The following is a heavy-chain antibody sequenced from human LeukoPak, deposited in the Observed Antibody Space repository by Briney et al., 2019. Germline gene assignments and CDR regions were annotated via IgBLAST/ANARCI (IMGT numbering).Heavy chain of an antibody. CDR2: ISWNSGGI. J-gene: IGHJ4*02. Sequence: PGRSLRLSCAASGFTFDDYAMHWVRQAPGKGLEWISGISWNSGGIDSADSVKGRFTISRDNAKNSLYLQMNSLKTEDTALYYCAKDMGERASPNPVFDYWGQGTLVTVSS. D-gene: IGHD3-16*01. V-gene: IGHV3-9*01. CDR1: GFTFDDYA. CDR3: AKDMGERASPNPVFDY.